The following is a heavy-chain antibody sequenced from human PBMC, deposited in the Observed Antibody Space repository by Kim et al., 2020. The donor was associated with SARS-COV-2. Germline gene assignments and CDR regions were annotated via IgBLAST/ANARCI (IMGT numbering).Heavy chain of an antibody. Sequence: GGSLRLSCAASGFTFSSYSMNWVRQAPGKGLEWVSYISSSSSTIYYADSVKGRFTISRDNAKNSLYLQMNSLRDEDTAVYYCVRDAGVDVILTGYLYWGQGTLVTVSS. V-gene: IGHV3-48*02. J-gene: IGHJ4*02. D-gene: IGHD3-9*01. CDR3: VRDAGVDVILTGYLY. CDR2: ISSSSSTI. CDR1: GFTFSSYS.